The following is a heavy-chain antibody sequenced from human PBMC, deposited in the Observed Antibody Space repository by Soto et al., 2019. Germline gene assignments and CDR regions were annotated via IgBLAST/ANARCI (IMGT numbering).Heavy chain of an antibody. Sequence: SETLSITCTVSGTSINSYYWSCIRQPPGKGLEWIANIHYSGTTNYNPSLASRVTLSVDTSKNQFSLKMTSVTAADRAMYFCARYNSYAIDYWGRGTLVTVYS. J-gene: IGHJ4*02. CDR2: IHYSGTT. CDR3: ARYNSYAIDY. CDR1: GTSINSYY. V-gene: IGHV4-59*01. D-gene: IGHD2-8*01.